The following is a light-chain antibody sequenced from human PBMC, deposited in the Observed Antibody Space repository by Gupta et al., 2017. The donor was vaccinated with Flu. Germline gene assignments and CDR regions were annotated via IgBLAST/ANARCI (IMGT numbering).Light chain of an antibody. CDR3: QQSESTPRT. CDR1: QIISSY. Sequence: DIQLTQSPSSLSPSVGDRVTITCRGSQIISSYLNWYQQKPGKAPKLLIYAASRLKSGVPSRCSGRGSGKDFTLTISRQQPEDVANYYCQQSESTPRTFGQGTKVEIK. V-gene: IGKV1-39*01. J-gene: IGKJ1*01. CDR2: AAS.